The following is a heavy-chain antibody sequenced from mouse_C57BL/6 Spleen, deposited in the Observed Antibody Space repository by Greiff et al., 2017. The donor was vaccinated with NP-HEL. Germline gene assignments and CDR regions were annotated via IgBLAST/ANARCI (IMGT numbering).Heavy chain of an antibody. D-gene: IGHD2-2*01. CDR2: IDPSDSYT. Sequence: VQLQQPGAELVKPGASVKLSCKASGYTFTSYWMHWVKQRPGQGLEWIGEIDPSDSYTNYNQKFKGKSTLTVDKSSSTAYMQLSSLTSEDSAVYYCARLGVKYFDVWGTGTTVTVSS. V-gene: IGHV1-69*01. CDR1: GYTFTSYW. J-gene: IGHJ1*03. CDR3: ARLGVKYFDV.